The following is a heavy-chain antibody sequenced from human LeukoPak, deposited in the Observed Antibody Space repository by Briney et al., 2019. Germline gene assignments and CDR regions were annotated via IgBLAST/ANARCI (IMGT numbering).Heavy chain of an antibody. CDR1: GFPFSSYW. CDR2: IKQDGSEK. CDR3: ARDSTGDWYFDY. D-gene: IGHD7-27*01. V-gene: IGHV3-7*01. Sequence: PGGSLRLSCAASGFPFSSYWMSWVRQAPGKGLEWVANIKQDGSEKYYVDSVKGRFTISRDNAKNSLCLQMNSLRAEDTAVYYCARDSTGDWYFDYWGQGTLVTVSS. J-gene: IGHJ4*02.